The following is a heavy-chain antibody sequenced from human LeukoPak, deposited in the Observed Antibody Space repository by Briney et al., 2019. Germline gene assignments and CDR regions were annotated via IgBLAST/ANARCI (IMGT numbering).Heavy chain of an antibody. CDR2: ISPGGPT. V-gene: IGHV3-23*01. CDR1: GFPFSSHG. Sequence: GGSLRLSCAGSGFPFSSHGMNWVRQAPGKGLEWVSGISPGGPTYYADSVKGRFSISRDDSKNTFYLQMINLRAEDTAVYYCAKGDFYGSGRDYYYYMDVWGKGTTVTISS. J-gene: IGHJ6*03. CDR3: AKGDFYGSGRDYYYYMDV. D-gene: IGHD3-10*01.